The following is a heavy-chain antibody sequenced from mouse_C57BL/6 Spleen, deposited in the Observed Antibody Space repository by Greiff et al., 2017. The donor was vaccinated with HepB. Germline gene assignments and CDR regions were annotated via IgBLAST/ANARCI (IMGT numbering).Heavy chain of an antibody. Sequence: DVQLVESGGGLVKPGGSLKLSCAASGFTFSSYTMSWVRQTPEKRLEWVATISGGGGNTYYPDSVKGRFTISRDNAKNTLYLQMSSLRSEDTALYYCARQGYDYDGAWFAYWGQGTLVTVSA. CDR2: ISGGGGNT. CDR1: GFTFSSYT. D-gene: IGHD2-4*01. V-gene: IGHV5-9*01. J-gene: IGHJ3*01. CDR3: ARQGYDYDGAWFAY.